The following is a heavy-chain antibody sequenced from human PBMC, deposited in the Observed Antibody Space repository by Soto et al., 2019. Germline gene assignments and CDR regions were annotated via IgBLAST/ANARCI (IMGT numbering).Heavy chain of an antibody. CDR1: GGSISSSSYY. V-gene: IGHV4-39*01. CDR2: IYYSGST. CDR3: ARHAYYDFWSGYYIRYYYYGMDV. Sequence: PSETLSLTCTVSGGSISSSSYYWGWIRQPPGKGLEWIGSIYYSGSTYYNPSLKSRVTISVDTSKNQFSLKLSSVTAADTAVYYCARHAYYDFWSGYYIRYYYYGMDVWGQGTTVTVS. D-gene: IGHD3-3*01. J-gene: IGHJ6*02.